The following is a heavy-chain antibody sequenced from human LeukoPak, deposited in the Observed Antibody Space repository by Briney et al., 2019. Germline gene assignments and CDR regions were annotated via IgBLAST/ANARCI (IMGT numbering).Heavy chain of an antibody. J-gene: IGHJ5*01. CDR3: ARQPHAFDNWFDS. CDR1: GGSISSGSYY. CDR2: IHYSGIT. Sequence: SETLSLTCTVSGGSISSGSYYWGWIRQPPGKGLEWIANIHYSGITYYNPSLKSRVTISVDTSKNQFSLKLTSVTAADTAFYYCARQPHAFDNWFDSWGQGTLVTVSS. D-gene: IGHD3-10*01. V-gene: IGHV4-39*01.